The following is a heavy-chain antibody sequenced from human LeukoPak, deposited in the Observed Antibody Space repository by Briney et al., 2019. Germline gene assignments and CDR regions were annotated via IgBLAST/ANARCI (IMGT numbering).Heavy chain of an antibody. J-gene: IGHJ4*02. Sequence: GESLKISCKGSGYSFTSYWIGWVRQMPGKGLEWMGIIYPGDSDTRYSPSFQGQVTISADKSISTAYLQWSSLKASDTAMYYCARSLGPTRYNWNYVEVVGDYWGQGTLVTVSS. D-gene: IGHD1-7*01. CDR2: IYPGDSDT. V-gene: IGHV5-51*01. CDR3: ARSLGPTRYNWNYVEVVGDY. CDR1: GYSFTSYW.